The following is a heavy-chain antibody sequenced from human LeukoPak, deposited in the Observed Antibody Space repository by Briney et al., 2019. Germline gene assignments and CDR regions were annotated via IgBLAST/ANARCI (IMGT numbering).Heavy chain of an antibody. CDR1: GGSISSGGYY. V-gene: IGHV4-31*03. Sequence: SETLSLTCTVSGGSISSGGYYWSWIRQHPGKGLEWIGYIYYSGSTYYNPSLKSRVTISVDTSRNQFSLKLSSVTAADTAVYYCATLMTTVSRDAFDIWGQGTMVTVSS. CDR2: IYYSGST. J-gene: IGHJ3*02. D-gene: IGHD4-17*01. CDR3: ATLMTTVSRDAFDI.